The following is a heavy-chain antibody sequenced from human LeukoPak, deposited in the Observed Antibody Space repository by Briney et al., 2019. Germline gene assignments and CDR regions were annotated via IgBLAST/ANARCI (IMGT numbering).Heavy chain of an antibody. J-gene: IGHJ4*02. Sequence: SGGSLRLSCTLSGHIFIHAYMNWVRQAPGKGLEWVGRIKSNPDGGTTVYAAPVKGRFTISRDDSQDTLYLQMNSLKTEDTAIYYCTKDREWCTYVWGQGALVTVSS. CDR3: TKDREWCTYV. V-gene: IGHV3-15*01. CDR2: IKSNPDGGTT. D-gene: IGHD2-8*01. CDR1: GHIFIHAY.